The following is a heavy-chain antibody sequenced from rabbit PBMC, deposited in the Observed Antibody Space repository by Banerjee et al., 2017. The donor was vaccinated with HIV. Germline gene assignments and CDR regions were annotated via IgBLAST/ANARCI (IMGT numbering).Heavy chain of an antibody. CDR2: IYSTSGTT. CDR3: ARYAYGYVGYNL. D-gene: IGHD6-1*01. J-gene: IGHJ4*01. V-gene: IGHV1S40*01. Sequence: QSLEESGGGLVKPGGTLTLTCKASGIDFSSSYYMCWVRQAPGKGLEWIASIYSTSGTTYYASWAKGRFTISKTSSTTVTLQMSSLTAADTATYFCARYAYGYVGYNLWGPGTLVTVS. CDR1: GIDFSSSYY.